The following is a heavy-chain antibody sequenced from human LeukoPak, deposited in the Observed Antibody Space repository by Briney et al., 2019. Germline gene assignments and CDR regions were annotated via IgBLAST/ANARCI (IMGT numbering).Heavy chain of an antibody. CDR2: IFYSGST. V-gene: IGHV4-31*03. D-gene: IGHD5-18*01. CDR1: GDSISSGGYY. J-gene: IGHJ6*02. CDR3: ARDSPREYSYGHDSYYYALDV. Sequence: PSETLSLTCTVSGDSISSGGYYWSWIRQHPGKGLEWIGYIFYSGSTYYNSSLKSRLTISIDTSKNQFSLKLNSVTAADTAVYYCARDSPREYSYGHDSYYYALDVWGQGTTVTVSS.